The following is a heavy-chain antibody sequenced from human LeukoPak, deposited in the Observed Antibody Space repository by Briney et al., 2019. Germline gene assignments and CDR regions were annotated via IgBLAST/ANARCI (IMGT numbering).Heavy chain of an antibody. CDR3: ASLNLLSNVGDAFDI. D-gene: IGHD2/OR15-2a*01. J-gene: IGHJ3*02. Sequence: PSETLSLTCTVSGGSISSYYWSWIRQPPGKGLEWIGSIYYSGSTYYNPSLKSRVTISVDTSKNQFSLKLSSVTAADTAVYYCASLNLLSNVGDAFDIWGQGTMVTVSS. CDR2: IYYSGST. CDR1: GGSISSYY. V-gene: IGHV4-39*01.